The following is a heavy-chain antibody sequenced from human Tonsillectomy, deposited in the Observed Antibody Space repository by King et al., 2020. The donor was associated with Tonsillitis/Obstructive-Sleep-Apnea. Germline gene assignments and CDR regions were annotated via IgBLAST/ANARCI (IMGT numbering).Heavy chain of an antibody. CDR3: AKDSAPFYYDILTGYYYPDY. CDR2: ISGSGGST. Sequence: VQLVESGGGLVQPGGSLRLSCAASGFTFSSYDMSWVRQAPGKGLEWVSAISGSGGSTYYADSVKGRFTISRDNSKNTLYLQMNSLRAEDTAVYYCAKDSAPFYYDILTGYYYPDYWGQGTLVTVSS. J-gene: IGHJ4*02. V-gene: IGHV3-23*04. CDR1: GFTFSSYD. D-gene: IGHD3-9*01.